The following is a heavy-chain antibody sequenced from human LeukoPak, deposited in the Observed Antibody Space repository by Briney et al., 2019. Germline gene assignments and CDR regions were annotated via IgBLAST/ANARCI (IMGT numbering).Heavy chain of an antibody. Sequence: SETLSLTCTVSGGSISSYYWSWIRQPPGKGLEWIGYIYYSGSTNYNPSLKSRVTISVDTSKNQFSLKLSSVTAADTAVYYCARAGPDILAAAWRVLDYWGQGTLVTVSS. CDR1: GGSISSYY. V-gene: IGHV4-59*12. CDR3: ARAGPDILAAAWRVLDY. CDR2: IYYSGST. J-gene: IGHJ4*02. D-gene: IGHD6-13*01.